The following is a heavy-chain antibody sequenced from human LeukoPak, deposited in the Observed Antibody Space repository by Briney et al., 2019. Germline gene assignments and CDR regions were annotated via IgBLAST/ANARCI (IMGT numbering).Heavy chain of an antibody. CDR2: INHSGST. CDR1: GGSFSGYY. Sequence: PSETLSLTCAVYGGSFSGYYWSWIRQPPGKGLEWIGEINHSGSTNYNPSLKSRVTISVDTSKNQFSLKLSSVTAADTAVYYCARCAYSYGYDYWGQGTLVTVSS. V-gene: IGHV4-34*01. CDR3: ARCAYSYGYDY. D-gene: IGHD5-18*01. J-gene: IGHJ4*02.